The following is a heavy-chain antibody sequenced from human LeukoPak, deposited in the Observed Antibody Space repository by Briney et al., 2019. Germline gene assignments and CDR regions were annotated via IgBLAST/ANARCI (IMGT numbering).Heavy chain of an antibody. D-gene: IGHD1-26*01. V-gene: IGHV3-33*01. CDR2: IWNDGSDT. CDR3: ARDSGSRRFGPIDY. CDR1: GFTFSSFG. Sequence: GGSLRLSCAASGFTFSSFGMHWVRQTPGKGLEWVAVIWNDGSDTYYRDSVKGRFTISRDNSKNTLHLHLNSLRAEDTAVYHCARDSGSRRFGPIDYWGQGTLVSVSS. J-gene: IGHJ4*02.